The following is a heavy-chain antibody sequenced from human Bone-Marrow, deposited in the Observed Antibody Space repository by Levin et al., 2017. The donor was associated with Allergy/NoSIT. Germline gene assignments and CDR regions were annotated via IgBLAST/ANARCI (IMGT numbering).Heavy chain of an antibody. Sequence: GESLKISCTVSGFIFRDYAMSWVSQAPGKGLEWVGFIRSNAYGGTTEYAASVRGRFTISRDDSKNIAYLQMNSLKTEDTAVYYCTRGGVGPMVGWFAPWGQGTLVTVSS. J-gene: IGHJ5*02. D-gene: IGHD1-26*01. CDR3: TRGGVGPMVGWFAP. CDR2: IRSNAYGGTT. CDR1: GFIFRDYA. V-gene: IGHV3-49*04.